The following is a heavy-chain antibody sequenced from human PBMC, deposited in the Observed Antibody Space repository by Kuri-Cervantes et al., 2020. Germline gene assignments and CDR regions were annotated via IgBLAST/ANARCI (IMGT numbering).Heavy chain of an antibody. CDR3: AKRGGSGSYYNVRGGENYFDY. D-gene: IGHD3-10*01. CDR1: GFTFSSYA. J-gene: IGHJ4*02. V-gene: IGHV3-7*03. Sequence: LSLTCAASGFTFSSYAMSWVRQAPGKGLEWVANIKHDGTEKYYVDSVKGRFTISRDNSKNTLYLQMNSLRAEDTAVYYCAKRGGSGSYYNVRGGENYFDYWGQGTLVTVSS. CDR2: IKHDGTEK.